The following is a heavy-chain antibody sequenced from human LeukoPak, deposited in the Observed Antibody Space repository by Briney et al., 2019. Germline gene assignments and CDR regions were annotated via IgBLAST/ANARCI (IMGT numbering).Heavy chain of an antibody. V-gene: IGHV4-4*07. Sequence: SETLSLTCTVSGASVTSYYWSWIRQPVGKGLEWFGRIYTNGTVNYNPSLKSRVTMSRETSKNQFSLKLSSVTAADTAVYYCASTDGSGSYYVPTLDYWGQGTLVTVSS. CDR2: IYTNGTV. CDR3: ASTDGSGSYYVPTLDY. D-gene: IGHD3-10*01. J-gene: IGHJ4*02. CDR1: GASVTSYY.